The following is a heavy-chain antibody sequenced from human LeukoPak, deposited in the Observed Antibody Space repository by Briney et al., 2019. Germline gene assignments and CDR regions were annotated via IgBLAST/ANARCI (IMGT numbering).Heavy chain of an antibody. CDR3: ARDLGIAAAGTSRPTKRYYYYYGMGV. V-gene: IGHV1-2*04. CDR1: GYTFTSYA. Sequence: VASVKVSCKASGYTFTSYAMHWVRQAPGQGLEWMGWINPNSGGTNYAQKFQGWFTMTRDTSISTAYMELSRLRSDDTAVYYCARDLGIAAAGTSRPTKRYYYYYGMGVWGQGTTVTVSS. J-gene: IGHJ6*02. D-gene: IGHD6-13*01. CDR2: INPNSGGT.